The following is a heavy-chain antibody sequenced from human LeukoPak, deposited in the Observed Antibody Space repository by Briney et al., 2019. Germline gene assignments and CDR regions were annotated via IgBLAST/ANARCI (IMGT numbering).Heavy chain of an antibody. CDR3: ARNRAAARAPFDY. V-gene: IGHV4-34*01. D-gene: IGHD2-2*01. Sequence: SETLSLTCAVYGGSFSGYYWSWIRQPPGKGLEWIGEINHSGSTNYNPSLKSRVTISVDTSKNQFSLKLSSVTAADTAVYYCARNRAAARAPFDYWAREPWSPSPQ. J-gene: IGHJ4*02. CDR1: GGSFSGYY. CDR2: INHSGST.